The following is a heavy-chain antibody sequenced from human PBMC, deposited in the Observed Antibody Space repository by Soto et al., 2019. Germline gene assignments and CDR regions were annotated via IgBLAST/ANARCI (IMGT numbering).Heavy chain of an antibody. CDR2: IYYTGST. J-gene: IGHJ4*02. V-gene: IGHV4-61*01. Sequence: QVQLQESGPGLVKPSETLPLICSVSSGSVRSGSYYWSWVRQPPGKGLEWIGYIYYTGSTSYNPSLKSRVTISVDTSKNQFSLKLTSVTAADTAIYYCARVSYYDRGEGGFEDYWGQGTLVTVSS. D-gene: IGHD3-22*01. CDR3: ARVSYYDRGEGGFEDY. CDR1: SGSVRSGSYY.